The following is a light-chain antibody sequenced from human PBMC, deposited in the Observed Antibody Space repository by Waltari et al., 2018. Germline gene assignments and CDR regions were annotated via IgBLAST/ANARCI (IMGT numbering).Light chain of an antibody. CDR1: SGSISTNY. V-gene: IGLV6-57*03. CDR2: DDD. J-gene: IGLJ2*01. Sequence: NFMLTQPHSVSESPGKTVTISCTRSSGSISTNYVQWYQQRPGSAPTALIFDDDRRPSGVPARVPGSIDRSSTSASLTISGLKTEDEADYYCQSYQSTSVIFGGGTKLTVL. CDR3: QSYQSTSVI.